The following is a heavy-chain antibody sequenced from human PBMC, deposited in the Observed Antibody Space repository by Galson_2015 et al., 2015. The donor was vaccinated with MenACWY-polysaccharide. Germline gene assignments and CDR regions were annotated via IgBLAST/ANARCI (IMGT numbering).Heavy chain of an antibody. CDR2: IYWDDDK. CDR3: AHCRISGWFDP. V-gene: IGHV2-5*02. J-gene: IGHJ5*02. CDR1: GFSLSTSGVG. Sequence: PALVKPTQTLTLTCTFSGFSLSTSGVGVGWIRQPPGKALEWLALIYWDDDKRHSPSLKSRLTITKDTSKNQVVLTMTNMDPVDTATYYYAHCRISGWFDPWGQGTLVTVSS.